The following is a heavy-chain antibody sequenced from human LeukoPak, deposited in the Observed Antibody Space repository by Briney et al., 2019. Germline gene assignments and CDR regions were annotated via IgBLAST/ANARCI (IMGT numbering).Heavy chain of an antibody. V-gene: IGHV3-66*02. CDR1: GFTVSSNY. CDR3: ARGVPSPFPDPFDH. Sequence: GGSLRLXCAASGFTVSSNYLSWVRRAPGKGPEWVSVIYSGGATHYADSVKGRFTISRDNSKNTLYLQMNSLRAEDTAVYYCARGVPSPFPDPFDHWGQGTLVTVSS. J-gene: IGHJ4*02. CDR2: IYSGGAT. D-gene: IGHD2/OR15-2a*01.